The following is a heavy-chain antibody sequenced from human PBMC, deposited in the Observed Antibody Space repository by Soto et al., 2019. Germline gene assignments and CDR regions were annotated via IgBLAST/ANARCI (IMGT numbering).Heavy chain of an antibody. CDR3: ARDSAIFGVVIMWYYYYMDV. D-gene: IGHD3-3*01. J-gene: IGHJ6*03. CDR2: IKQDGSEK. V-gene: IGHV3-7*01. CDR1: GFTFSSYW. Sequence: GGSLRLSCAASGFTFSSYWMSWVRQAPGKGLEWVANIKQDGSEKYYVDSVKGRFTISRDNAKNSLYLQMNSLRAEDTAVYYCARDSAIFGVVIMWYYYYMDVWGKGTTVTVSS.